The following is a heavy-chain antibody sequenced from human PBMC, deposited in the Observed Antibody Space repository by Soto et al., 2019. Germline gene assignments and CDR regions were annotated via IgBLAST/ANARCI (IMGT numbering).Heavy chain of an antibody. CDR3: ASNRDGYPAGDYYYGMDV. V-gene: IGHV1-69*13. CDR1: GGTFSSYA. J-gene: IGHJ6*02. CDR2: IIPIFGTA. D-gene: IGHD5-12*01. Sequence: GASVKVSCKASGGTFSSYAISWVRQAPGQGLEWMGGIIPIFGTANYAQKFQGRVTITADESTSTAYMELSSLRSEDTAVYYCASNRDGYPAGDYYYGMDVWGQGTTVTVSS.